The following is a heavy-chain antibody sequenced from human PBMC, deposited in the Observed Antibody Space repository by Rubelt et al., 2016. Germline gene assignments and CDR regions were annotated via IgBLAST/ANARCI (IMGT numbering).Heavy chain of an antibody. D-gene: IGHD4-17*01. J-gene: IGHJ5*02. V-gene: IGHV5-51*01. CDR3: ARVTTVTNDNWFDP. CDR2: IYPGDSDT. Sequence: EVQLVQSGAEVKKPGESLKISCKGSGYSFTSYWIGWVRQMPGKGLEWMGIIYPGDSDTRYSPAFQGQVAISADRSISTADRQWSSLKASDTAMYYCARVTTVTNDNWFDPWGQGTLVTVSS. CDR1: GYSFTSYW.